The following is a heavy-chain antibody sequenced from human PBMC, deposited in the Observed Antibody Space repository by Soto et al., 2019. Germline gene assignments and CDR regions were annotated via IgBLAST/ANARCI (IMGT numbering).Heavy chain of an antibody. V-gene: IGHV3-48*03. CDR1: GFIFRTYE. J-gene: IGHJ4*02. CDR3: EREGVIIAAAGPDH. CDR2: ISSTDNTK. D-gene: IGHD6-13*01. Sequence: EVQLVESGGGLVQPGGSLRLFCEASGFIFRTYEMSWVRQPPGKGLEWVSYISSTDNTKYYADSVRGRFTISRDNAKNSLYLQMNRLRAEDTAVYYCEREGVIIAAAGPDHGGQGTLVTGSS.